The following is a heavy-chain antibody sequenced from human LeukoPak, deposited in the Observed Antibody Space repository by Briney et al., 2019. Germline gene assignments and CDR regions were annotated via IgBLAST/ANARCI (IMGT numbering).Heavy chain of an antibody. D-gene: IGHD2-15*01. CDR2: IYYSGST. V-gene: IGHV4-39*01. Sequence: SETLSLTCTVSGGSISSSSYYWGWIRQPPGKGLEWIGSIYYSGSTYYNPSLKSRVTISVDTSKNQFSLKLSSVTAADTAVYYCARGPVVVVAAAYLRRGFDPWGQGTLVTVSS. CDR1: GGSISSSSYY. CDR3: ARGPVVVVAAAYLRRGFDP. J-gene: IGHJ5*02.